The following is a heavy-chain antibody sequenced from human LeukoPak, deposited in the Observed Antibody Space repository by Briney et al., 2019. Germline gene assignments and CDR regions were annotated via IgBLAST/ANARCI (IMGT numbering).Heavy chain of an antibody. V-gene: IGHV3-30-3*01. CDR3: ARAWKVGAPFDY. D-gene: IGHD1-26*01. CDR2: ISYDGSNK. J-gene: IGHJ4*02. Sequence: PGGSLRLSCAASGFTFSSYAMHWVRQAPGKGLEWVAVISYDGSNKYYADSVKGRFTISRDNSKNTLYLQMNSLRAEDTAVYYCARAWKVGAPFDYWGQGTLVTVSS. CDR1: GFTFSSYA.